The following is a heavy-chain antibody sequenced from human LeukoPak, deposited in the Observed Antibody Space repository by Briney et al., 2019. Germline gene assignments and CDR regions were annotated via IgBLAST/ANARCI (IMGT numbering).Heavy chain of an antibody. V-gene: IGHV3-23*01. CDR3: AKGSYYDSSGSFYFDY. CDR1: GFTFSSYA. CDR2: ISGSGDNT. D-gene: IGHD3-22*01. Sequence: GGSLRLSCAASGFTFSSYAMSWVRQAPGKGLEWVSGISGSGDNTYYADSVKGRFTISRDNSKNTLYVQVNSLGTEDTAAYYCAKGSYYDSSGSFYFDYWGQGTLATVS. J-gene: IGHJ4*02.